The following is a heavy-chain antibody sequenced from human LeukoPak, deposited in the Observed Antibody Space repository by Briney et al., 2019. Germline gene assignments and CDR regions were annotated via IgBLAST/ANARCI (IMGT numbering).Heavy chain of an antibody. CDR2: INQDGTEK. J-gene: IGHJ5*02. Sequence: GGSLRLSCAASGFTFTTYWMSWVRQAPGKGLEWVANINQDGTEKFYVDSVKGRFTISRDNAKNSLYLQMNSLRAEDTAVYYCARARLVLSWFDPWGQGTLVTVSS. CDR1: GFTFTTYW. D-gene: IGHD6-19*01. CDR3: ARARLVLSWFDP. V-gene: IGHV3-7*01.